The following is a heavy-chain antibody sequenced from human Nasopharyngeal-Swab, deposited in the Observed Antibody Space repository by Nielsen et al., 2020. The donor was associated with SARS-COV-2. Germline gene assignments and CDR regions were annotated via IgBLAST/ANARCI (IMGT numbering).Heavy chain of an antibody. CDR3: ARGVREPDY. CDR1: RYILTRYD. V-gene: IGHV1-8*01. Sequence: SVTVSFKASRYILTRYDINWVRQATGKGLEWMGWMNSNSGNTGYAQTFQGRVTLTRNTSIRTAYMELSSLRSEDTAVYYRARGVREPDYWGHGTLVTVSS. CDR2: MNSNSGNT. J-gene: IGHJ4*01.